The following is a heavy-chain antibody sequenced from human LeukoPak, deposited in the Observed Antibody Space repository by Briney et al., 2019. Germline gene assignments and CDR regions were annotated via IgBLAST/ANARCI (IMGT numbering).Heavy chain of an antibody. J-gene: IGHJ5*02. CDR2: ISSSSSTI. Sequence: GGSLRLSCAATGFTFTDYYTSWIRQAPGKGLEWVSYISSSSSTIYYADSVKGRFTISRDNAKNSLYLQMNSLRAEDTAVYYCARDVGKTYIMGHNWFHPWGQGTLVTVSS. CDR3: ARDVGKTYIMGHNWFHP. CDR1: GFTFTDYY. D-gene: IGHD1-26*01. V-gene: IGHV3-11*04.